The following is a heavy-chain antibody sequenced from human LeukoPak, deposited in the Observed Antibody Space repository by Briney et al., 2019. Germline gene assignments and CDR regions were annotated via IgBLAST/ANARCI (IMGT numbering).Heavy chain of an antibody. CDR3: AREVQLERLGFGKEGSAFDY. D-gene: IGHD1-1*01. CDR1: GFTFSSYA. Sequence: PGGSLRLSCAASGFTFSSYAMSWVRQAPGKGLEWVSTITVSGGRTYYADSVKGRFTISRDNSKNSLYLQMNSLRAEDTAVYYCAREVQLERLGFGKEGSAFDYWGQGTLVTVSS. V-gene: IGHV3-23*01. J-gene: IGHJ4*02. CDR2: ITVSGGRT.